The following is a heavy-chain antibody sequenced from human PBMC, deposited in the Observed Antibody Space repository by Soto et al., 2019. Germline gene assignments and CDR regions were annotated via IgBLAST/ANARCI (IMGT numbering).Heavy chain of an antibody. Sequence: QLQLQESGSGLVKPSQTLSLTCAVSGGSISSGGYSWSWIRQPPGKGLEWIGYIYHSGSTYYNPSLKSRVTISVDRSKNQFSLKLSSVTAADTAVYYCAREYHLAYCGGDCYSNAFDIWDQGTMVTVSS. CDR2: IYHSGST. D-gene: IGHD2-21*02. CDR3: AREYHLAYCGGDCYSNAFDI. V-gene: IGHV4-30-2*01. J-gene: IGHJ3*02. CDR1: GGSISSGGYS.